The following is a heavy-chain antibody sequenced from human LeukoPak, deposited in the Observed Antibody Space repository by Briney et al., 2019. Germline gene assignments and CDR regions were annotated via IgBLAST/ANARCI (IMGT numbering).Heavy chain of an antibody. J-gene: IGHJ6*03. CDR3: ATTGYSGSYYGDYYYYYMDV. D-gene: IGHD1-26*01. V-gene: IGHV1-69*05. CDR1: GGTFSSYA. CDR2: IIPIFGTA. Sequence: SVKVFCKASGGTFSSYAISWVRQAPGQGLEWMGGIIPIFGTANYAQKFQGRVTITTDESTSTAYMELSSRRSEDTAVYYCATTGYSGSYYGDYYYYYMDVWGKGTTVTVSS.